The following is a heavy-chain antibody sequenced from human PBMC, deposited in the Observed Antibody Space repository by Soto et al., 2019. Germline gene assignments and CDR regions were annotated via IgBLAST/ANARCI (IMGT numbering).Heavy chain of an antibody. Sequence: ASVKVSCKVSGYTLTELSMHWVRQAPGKGLEWMGGFDPEDGETIYAQKFQGRVTMTEDTSTDTAYMELSSLRSEDTAVYYCATARITNWNDVSDYYYGMDVWGQGTTVTVSS. CDR2: FDPEDGET. D-gene: IGHD1-1*01. CDR3: ATARITNWNDVSDYYYGMDV. CDR1: GYTLTELS. V-gene: IGHV1-24*01. J-gene: IGHJ6*02.